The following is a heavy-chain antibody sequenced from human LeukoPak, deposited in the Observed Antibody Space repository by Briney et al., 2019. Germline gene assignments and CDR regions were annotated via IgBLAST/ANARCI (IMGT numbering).Heavy chain of an antibody. CDR2: IIPIFGTA. Sequence: SVKVSCKASGGTFSSYAISWVRQAPGQGLEWMGGIIPIFGTANYAQKFQGRVTITADESTSTAYMELSSLRSEDTAVYYCAREGIRGLYYDFWSGHDYYFDYWGQGTLVTVSS. CDR1: GGTFSSYA. J-gene: IGHJ4*02. CDR3: AREGIRGLYYDFWSGHDYYFDY. V-gene: IGHV1-69*01. D-gene: IGHD3-3*01.